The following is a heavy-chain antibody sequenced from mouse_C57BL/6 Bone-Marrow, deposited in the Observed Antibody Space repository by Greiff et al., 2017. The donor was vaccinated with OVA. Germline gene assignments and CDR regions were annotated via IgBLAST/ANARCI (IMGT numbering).Heavy chain of an antibody. V-gene: IGHV1-82*01. D-gene: IGHD1-1*01. CDR2: IYPGDGDT. CDR3: AREYGSGDYFDY. J-gene: IGHJ2*01. CDR1: GYAFSSSW. Sequence: QVQLQQSGPELVKPGASVKISCKASGYAFSSSWMNWVKQRPGKGLEWIGRIYPGDGDTNYNGKFKGKATLTADKSSSTAYMQLSSLTSEDSAVYVCAREYGSGDYFDYWGQGTTLTVSS.